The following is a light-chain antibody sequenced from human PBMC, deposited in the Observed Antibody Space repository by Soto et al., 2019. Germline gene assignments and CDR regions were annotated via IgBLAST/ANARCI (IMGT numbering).Light chain of an antibody. CDR2: GNN. CDR1: SSNIGAGFD. V-gene: IGLV1-40*01. CDR3: QSYDSSLSGVV. J-gene: IGLJ2*01. Sequence: QAVVTQPPSVSGAPGQRVTISCTGSSSNIGAGFDVHWYQQLPGTAPKLVIFGNNNRPSGVPDRFSGSKSGTSASLAITGLQPEDEADYYCQSYDSSLSGVVFGGGTKLTVL.